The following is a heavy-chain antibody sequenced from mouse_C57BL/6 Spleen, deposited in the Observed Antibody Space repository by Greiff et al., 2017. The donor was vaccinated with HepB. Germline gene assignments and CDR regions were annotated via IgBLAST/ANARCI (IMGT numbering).Heavy chain of an antibody. CDR3: TKDREDYFDY. D-gene: IGHD3-1*01. CDR2: INYDGSST. J-gene: IGHJ2*01. V-gene: IGHV5-16*01. Sequence: EVQVVESEGGLVQPGSSMKLSCTASGFTFSDYHMAWVRQVPEKGLEWVANINYDGSSTYYLDSLKSRFIISRDNAKNILYLQMSSLKSEDTATYYCTKDREDYFDYWGQGTTLTVSS. CDR1: GFTFSDYH.